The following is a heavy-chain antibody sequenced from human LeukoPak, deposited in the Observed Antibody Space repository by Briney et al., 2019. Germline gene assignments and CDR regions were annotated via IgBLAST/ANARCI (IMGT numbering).Heavy chain of an antibody. V-gene: IGHV3-23*01. CDR2: ISGSGGST. D-gene: IGHD3-22*01. CDR1: GFTFSSYA. Sequence: GGSLRLSCAASGFTFSSYAMSWVRQAPGKGLEWVSAISGSGGSTYYADSVKGRFTISRDNSKNTLYLQMNSLRAEDTAVYYCARDPPTYYYDSSDAFDIWGQGTMVTVSS. J-gene: IGHJ3*02. CDR3: ARDPPTYYYDSSDAFDI.